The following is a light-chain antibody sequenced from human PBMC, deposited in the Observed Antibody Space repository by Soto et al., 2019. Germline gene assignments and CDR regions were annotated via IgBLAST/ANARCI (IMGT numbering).Light chain of an antibody. Sequence: EIVLTQSPGTLSLSPGERATLSCRASQSVSSNNLVWYQQKPGQAPRLLIYGASYRAAGIPDRFSGSGSGTDFTLTIRRLEPEDFALYYCQQYGSSPWTFGQGTKVEIK. J-gene: IGKJ1*01. V-gene: IGKV3-20*01. CDR3: QQYGSSPWT. CDR2: GAS. CDR1: QSVSSNN.